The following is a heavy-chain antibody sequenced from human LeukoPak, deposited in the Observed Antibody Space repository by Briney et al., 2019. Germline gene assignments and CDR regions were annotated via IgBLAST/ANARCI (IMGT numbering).Heavy chain of an antibody. V-gene: IGHV3-30*03. D-gene: IGHD6-13*01. CDR3: ATTGYSSRNY. CDR1: GFTFSRYG. Sequence: GGTLRLSCAASGFTFSRYGMHWVRQAPGKGPEWVALILYDGNTKYYADSVKGRFTISRDNSKNTLYLQMNSLRAEDTAVYYCATTGYSSRNYWGQGTLVTVSS. J-gene: IGHJ4*02. CDR2: ILYDGNTK.